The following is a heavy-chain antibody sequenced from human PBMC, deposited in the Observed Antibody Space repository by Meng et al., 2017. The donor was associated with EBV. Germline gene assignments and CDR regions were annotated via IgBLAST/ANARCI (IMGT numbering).Heavy chain of an antibody. J-gene: IGHJ4*02. D-gene: IGHD3-16*01. CDR3: WGDLNYGSY. CDR1: GFIFRDSA. Sequence: GGVLALPGGALELSCGASGFIFRDSAMHWVRQASGKGLELVGRVETKTSKYATAYAASVKGRFSVSRDDSKNMVFLEMNSLKTEDTARYYCWGDLNYGSYWGQGTLVTVSS. CDR2: VETKTSKYAT. V-gene: IGHV3-73*01.